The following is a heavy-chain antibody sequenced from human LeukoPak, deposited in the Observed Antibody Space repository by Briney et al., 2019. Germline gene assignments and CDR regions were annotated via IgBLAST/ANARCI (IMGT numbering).Heavy chain of an antibody. J-gene: IGHJ4*02. Sequence: GGSLRLSCAASGFTFSSYAMSWVRQAPGKGLEWVSAISGGGGNTYYADSVKGRFTISRDNSKNTLYLQMNSLRAEDTAVYYCAKAYYDSSGYRDTDYYFDYWGQGTPVTVSS. D-gene: IGHD3-22*01. CDR1: GFTFSSYA. V-gene: IGHV3-23*01. CDR3: AKAYYDSSGYRDTDYYFDY. CDR2: ISGGGGNT.